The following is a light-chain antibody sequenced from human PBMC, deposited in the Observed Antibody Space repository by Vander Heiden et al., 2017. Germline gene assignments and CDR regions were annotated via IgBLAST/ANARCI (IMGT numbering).Light chain of an antibody. J-gene: IGKJ3*01. CDR1: QSVSSNY. CDR2: GAS. V-gene: IGKV3-20*01. Sequence: EIVLTQPPGTLSLSPGERATLSCRASQSVSSNYLAWYHNKPGQAPRLLIYGASSRAAGIADRFSGSGSGTDFTLTISRVEPEDFAVYFCQYSSPPQITFGHGTKVDVK. CDR3: QYSSPPQIT.